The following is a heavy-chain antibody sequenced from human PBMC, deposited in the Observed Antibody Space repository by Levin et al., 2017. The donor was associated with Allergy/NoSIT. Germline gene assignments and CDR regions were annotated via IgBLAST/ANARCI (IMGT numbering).Heavy chain of an antibody. CDR1: GFTVSSNY. D-gene: IGHD5/OR15-5a*01. V-gene: IGHV3-53*01. CDR3: ARGTPPSAINPFDY. Sequence: GESLKISCAASGFTVSSNYMSWVRQAPGKGLEWVSVIYSGGSTYYADSVKGRFTISRDNSKNTLYLQMNSLRAEDTAVYYCARGTPPSAINPFDYWGQGTLVTVSS. J-gene: IGHJ4*02. CDR2: IYSGGST.